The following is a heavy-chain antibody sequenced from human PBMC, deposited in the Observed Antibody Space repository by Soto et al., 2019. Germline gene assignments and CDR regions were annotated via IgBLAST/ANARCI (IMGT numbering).Heavy chain of an antibody. CDR2: FDPEDGET. Sequence: ASVKVSCKVSGYTLTELSMHWVRQAPGKGLEWMGGFDPEDGETIYAQKFQGRVTMTEDTSTDTAYMELSSLRSEDTAVYYCATGYCSSTSRYTYWYFDLWGRGTLVTVSS. D-gene: IGHD2-2*02. CDR3: ATGYCSSTSRYTYWYFDL. CDR1: GYTLTELS. J-gene: IGHJ2*01. V-gene: IGHV1-24*01.